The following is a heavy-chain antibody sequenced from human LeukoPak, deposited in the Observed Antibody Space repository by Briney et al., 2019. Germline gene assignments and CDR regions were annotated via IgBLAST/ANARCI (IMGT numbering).Heavy chain of an antibody. Sequence: ASVKVSCKASGGTFTSYYMHWVRQAPGQGLEWMGIINPSGGSTSYAQKFQGRVTMTRDTSTSTVYMELSSLRSEDTAVYYCARDLSSIAARPSISNWFDPWGQGTLVTVSS. D-gene: IGHD6-6*01. CDR2: INPSGGST. CDR1: GGTFTSYY. CDR3: ARDLSSIAARPSISNWFDP. V-gene: IGHV1-46*01. J-gene: IGHJ5*02.